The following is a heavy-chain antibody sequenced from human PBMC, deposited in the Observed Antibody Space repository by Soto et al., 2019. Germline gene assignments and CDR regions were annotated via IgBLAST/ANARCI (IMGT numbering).Heavy chain of an antibody. J-gene: IGHJ3*02. V-gene: IGHV3-74*01. D-gene: IGHD3-22*01. CDR3: ARVGPEMIVAVAAFDI. CDR2: INLDGAST. Sequence: EVQLVQSGGGLVQPGVSLRLSCVASGFTFGSYWMHWVREVPGKGLMWVSRINLDGASTAYADSVKGRFTISRDNAKNTLYLQMNSLRPEDTAVYYCARVGPEMIVAVAAFDIWGQGTMVNVSS. CDR1: GFTFGSYW.